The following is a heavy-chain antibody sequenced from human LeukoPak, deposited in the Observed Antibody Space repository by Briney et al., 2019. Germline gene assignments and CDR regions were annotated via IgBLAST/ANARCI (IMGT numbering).Heavy chain of an antibody. CDR2: ISYDGSNK. D-gene: IGHD2-21*02. V-gene: IGHV3-30*14. Sequence: PGGSLRLSCAASGFTFSSYAMHWVRQAPGKGLEWVAVISYDGSNKYYADSVKGRFTISRDNSKNTLYLQMNSLRAEDTAVYYCARVSVAYCGGDCSYFQHWGQGTLVTVSS. CDR1: GFTFSSYA. J-gene: IGHJ1*01. CDR3: ARVSVAYCGGDCSYFQH.